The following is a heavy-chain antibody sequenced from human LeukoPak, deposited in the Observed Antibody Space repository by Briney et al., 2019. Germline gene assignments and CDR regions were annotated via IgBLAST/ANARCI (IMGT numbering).Heavy chain of an antibody. CDR2: IYYSGST. CDR1: GGSISSYY. V-gene: IGHV4-59*01. D-gene: IGHD3-22*01. CDR3: ARSGDYYDSSGYHYVAFDY. Sequence: SETLSLTCTVSGGSISSYYWSWIRQPPGKGLEWIGYIYYSGSTNYNPSLKSRVTISVDTSKNRFSLKLSSVTAADTAVYYCARSGDYYDSSGYHYVAFDYWGQGTLVTVSS. J-gene: IGHJ4*02.